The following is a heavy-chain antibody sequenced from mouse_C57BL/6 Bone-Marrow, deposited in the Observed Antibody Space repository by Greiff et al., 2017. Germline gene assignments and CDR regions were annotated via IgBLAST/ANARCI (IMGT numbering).Heavy chain of an antibody. Sequence: DVHLVESGGGLVQPKGSLKLSCAASGFTFNTYAMHWVRQAPGKGLEWVARIRSKSSNYATYYADSVKDRFTISRDDSQSMLYLQMNNLKTEDTAMYYCVRRGYYSNLYYAMDYWGQGTSVTVSS. CDR3: VRRGYYSNLYYAMDY. CDR2: IRSKSSNYAT. J-gene: IGHJ4*01. V-gene: IGHV10-3*01. D-gene: IGHD2-5*01. CDR1: GFTFNTYA.